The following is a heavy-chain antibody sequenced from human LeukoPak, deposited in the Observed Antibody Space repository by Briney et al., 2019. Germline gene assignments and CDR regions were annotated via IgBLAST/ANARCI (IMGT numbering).Heavy chain of an antibody. Sequence: SETLSLTCTVSGGSISSGSYYWSWIRQPAGKGLEWIGRIYTSGSTNYNPSLKSRVTMSVDTSKNQFSLKLSSVTAADTAVYYCAGHARGYSYGSFDYWGQGTLVTVSS. CDR3: AGHARGYSYGSFDY. CDR2: IYTSGST. V-gene: IGHV4-61*02. CDR1: GGSISSGSYY. D-gene: IGHD5-18*01. J-gene: IGHJ4*02.